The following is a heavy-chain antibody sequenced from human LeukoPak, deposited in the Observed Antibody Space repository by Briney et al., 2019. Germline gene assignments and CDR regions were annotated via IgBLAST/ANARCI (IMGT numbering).Heavy chain of an antibody. V-gene: IGHV3-7*05. J-gene: IGHJ4*02. CDR1: GFTFSNYW. CDR2: IKLDGSEK. Sequence: GGSLRLSCAASGFTFSNYWMSWVRQAPGKGLEWVANIKLDGSEKFYVDSVKGRFTISRDNAKNSLYLQMNSLRAEDTAVYYCATHPTIAAGGVDYWGQGTLVTVSS. CDR3: ATHPTIAAGGVDY. D-gene: IGHD6-13*01.